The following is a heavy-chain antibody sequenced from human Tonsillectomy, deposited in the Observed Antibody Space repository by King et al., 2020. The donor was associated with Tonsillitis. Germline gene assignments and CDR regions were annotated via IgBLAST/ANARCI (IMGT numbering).Heavy chain of an antibody. CDR2: IRSKAHNYAT. V-gene: IGHV3-73*01. CDR3: SSRGYSGNYYGYY. J-gene: IGHJ4*02. Sequence: VQLVESGGGLVQPGGSLKLSCAASGFTFSGSAMHWVRQASGKGLEWVGRIRSKAHNYATAYAASVIGRFTISRDDSKNTAYLQMNSLKTEDTAVYYCSSRGYSGNYYGYYWGQGTLVTVSS. D-gene: IGHD1-26*01. CDR1: GFTFSGSA.